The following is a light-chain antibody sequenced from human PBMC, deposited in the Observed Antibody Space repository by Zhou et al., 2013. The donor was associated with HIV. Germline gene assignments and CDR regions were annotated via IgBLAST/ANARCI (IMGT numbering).Light chain of an antibody. Sequence: IQMTQSPSTLSASVGDRVTITCRASQSISSWVAWYQQKPGKVPKLLIYKASSLESGVPSRFSGSGSGTNFTLTISSLQPEDFATYYCQQASSFPPLTFGGGTKVEIK. CDR2: KAS. CDR3: QQASSFPPLT. J-gene: IGKJ4*01. V-gene: IGKV1-5*03. CDR1: QSISSW.